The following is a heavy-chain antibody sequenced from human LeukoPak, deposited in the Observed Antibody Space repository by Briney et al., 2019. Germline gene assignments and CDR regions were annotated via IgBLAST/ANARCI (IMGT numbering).Heavy chain of an antibody. CDR3: AREVGATFRYYYYYYMDV. CDR2: IYTSGST. CDR1: GGSISSSSYY. D-gene: IGHD1-26*01. J-gene: IGHJ6*03. Sequence: SETLSLTCTVSGGSISSSSYYWSWIRQPAGKGLEWIGRIYTSGSTNYNPSLKSRVTMSVDTSKNQFSLKLSSVTAADTAVYYCAREVGATFRYYYYYYMDVWGKGTTVTISS. V-gene: IGHV4-61*02.